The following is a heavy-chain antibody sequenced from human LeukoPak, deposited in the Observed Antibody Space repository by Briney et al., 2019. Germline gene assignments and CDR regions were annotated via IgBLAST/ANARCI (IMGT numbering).Heavy chain of an antibody. J-gene: IGHJ6*03. V-gene: IGHV3-74*01. CDR2: INVDGRST. Sequence: GGSLRLSCAASGFTFSSYWMHWVRQTPGKGLVWVSRINVDGRSTSYADSVKGRFTISRDNAKNTLYLQMNSLRAEDTAVYYCARAPRPCGAGYMDVWGKGTTVTISS. D-gene: IGHD4-17*01. CDR1: GFTFSSYW. CDR3: ARAPRPCGAGYMDV.